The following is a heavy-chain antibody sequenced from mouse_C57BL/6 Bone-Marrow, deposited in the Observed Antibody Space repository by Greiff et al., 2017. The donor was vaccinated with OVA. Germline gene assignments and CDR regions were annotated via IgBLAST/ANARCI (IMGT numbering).Heavy chain of an antibody. J-gene: IGHJ3*01. V-gene: IGHV1-81*01. Sequence: VQLQESGAELARPGASVKLSCKASGYTFTSYGISWVKQRTGQGLEWIGEIYPRSGNTYYNEKFKGKATLTADKSSSTAYMELRNLTSEASAVYFCVVYSSGYWFAYWGQGTLVTVSA. CDR2: IYPRSGNT. CDR3: VVYSSGYWFAY. D-gene: IGHD3-2*02. CDR1: GYTFTSYG.